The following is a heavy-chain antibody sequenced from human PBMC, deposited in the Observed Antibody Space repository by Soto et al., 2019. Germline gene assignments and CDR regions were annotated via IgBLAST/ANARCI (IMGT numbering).Heavy chain of an antibody. V-gene: IGHV1-2*02. D-gene: IGHD6-19*01. CDR2: INPNSGGT. J-gene: IGHJ5*02. Sequence: WASVKVSCKASGYTFTGYYMHWVRQAPGQGLEWMGWINPNSGGTNYAQKFQGRVTMTRDTSISTAYMELSRLRSDDTAVYYCAREMAVAGIIGPWGQGTLVTVSS. CDR1: GYTFTGYY. CDR3: AREMAVAGIIGP.